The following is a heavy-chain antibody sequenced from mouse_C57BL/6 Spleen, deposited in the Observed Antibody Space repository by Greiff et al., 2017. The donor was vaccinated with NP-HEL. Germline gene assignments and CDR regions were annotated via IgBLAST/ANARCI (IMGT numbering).Heavy chain of an antibody. V-gene: IGHV1-26*01. D-gene: IGHD1-1*01. Sequence: VQLQQSGPELVKPGASVKISCKASGYTFTDYYMNWVKQSHGKSLEWIGDINPNNGGTSYNQKFKGKATSTVDKSSSTAYMELRSLTSEDSAVYYCARWILRFYWYFDVWGTGTTVTVSS. J-gene: IGHJ1*03. CDR2: INPNNGGT. CDR1: GYTFTDYY. CDR3: ARWILRFYWYFDV.